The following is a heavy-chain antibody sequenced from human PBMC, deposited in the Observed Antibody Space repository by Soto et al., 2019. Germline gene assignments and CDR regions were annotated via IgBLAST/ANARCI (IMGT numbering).Heavy chain of an antibody. CDR3: ASHQPPLWHFDY. Sequence: SETLSLTCTVSGGSISSYYWSWIRQPPGKGLEWIGYIYYSGSTNYNPSLKSRVTISVDTSKNQFSLKLSSVTAADTAVYYCASHQPPLWHFDYWGQGTLVTVSS. CDR1: GGSISSYY. CDR2: IYYSGST. V-gene: IGHV4-59*01. J-gene: IGHJ4*02. D-gene: IGHD5-18*01.